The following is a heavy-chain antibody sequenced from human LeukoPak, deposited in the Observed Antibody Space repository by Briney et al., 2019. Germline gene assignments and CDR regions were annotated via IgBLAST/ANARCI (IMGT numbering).Heavy chain of an antibody. CDR1: GFTFSSYA. CDR3: ARSNGGPFEY. D-gene: IGHD4-23*01. J-gene: IGHJ4*02. Sequence: GGSLRLSCVASGFTFSSYAMHWVRQAPRKGLEWVAVISSDGSTKYYADSVKGRFTISRDNSKNTLYLEMNSLRAEDTAVYYCARSNGGPFEYWGQGTLVTVSS. V-gene: IGHV3-30-3*01. CDR2: ISSDGSTK.